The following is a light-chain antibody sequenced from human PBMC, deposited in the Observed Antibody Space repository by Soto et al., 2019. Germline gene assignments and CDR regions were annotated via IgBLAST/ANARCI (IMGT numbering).Light chain of an antibody. J-gene: IGKJ1*01. CDR3: HQYGSSPRT. Sequence: EIVLTQSPGALSSSPGERATLSCRASQSLSSNYLAWYQQKPGQAPRLLIYGVSNRATGISDRFSGSGSGTDFTLTISRLEPEDFAVYYCHQYGSSPRTFGQGTKVEIK. V-gene: IGKV3-20*01. CDR2: GVS. CDR1: QSLSSNY.